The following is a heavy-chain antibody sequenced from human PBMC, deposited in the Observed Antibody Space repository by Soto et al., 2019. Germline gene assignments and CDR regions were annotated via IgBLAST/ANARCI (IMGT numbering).Heavy chain of an antibody. Sequence: GGSLRLSCAASGFTFSSYWMSWVRQAPGKGLEWVANIKQDVGEKYYVDSVKGRFTISRDNAKNSLYLQMNSLRGDDTAVYYCARSPYNYDSTYYFDYWGQGTLVTVSS. D-gene: IGHD3-22*01. CDR2: IKQDVGEK. CDR1: GFTFSSYW. V-gene: IGHV3-7*03. CDR3: ARSPYNYDSTYYFDY. J-gene: IGHJ4*02.